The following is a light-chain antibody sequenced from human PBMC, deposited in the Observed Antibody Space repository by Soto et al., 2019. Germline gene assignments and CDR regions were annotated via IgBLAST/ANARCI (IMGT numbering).Light chain of an antibody. CDR3: QQYGDYNSPRYS. CDR1: QSVSSNY. CDR2: ATS. Sequence: EIVLTQSPGTLSLSPGDRVTLSCRASQSVSSNYLAWYQQKPGQAPRLLIYATSSRATGIPDRFSGSGSGTDFTVTISRLEPEDFAIYYCQQYGDYNSPRYSFGQGTRLEI. V-gene: IGKV3-20*01. J-gene: IGKJ2*03.